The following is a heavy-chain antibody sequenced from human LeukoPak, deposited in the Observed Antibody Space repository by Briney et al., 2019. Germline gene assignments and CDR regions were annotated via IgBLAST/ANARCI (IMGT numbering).Heavy chain of an antibody. CDR1: GGSFSGYY. CDR3: ARGTYYYDSSGQGYFDY. V-gene: IGHV4-34*01. CDR2: INHSGST. Sequence: PSETLSLTCAVYGGSFSGYYWSWIRQPPGKGLEWIGEINHSGSTNYNPSLKSRVTISVDTSKDQFSLKLSSVTAADTAVYYCARGTYYYDSSGQGYFDYWGQGTLVTVSS. D-gene: IGHD3-22*01. J-gene: IGHJ4*02.